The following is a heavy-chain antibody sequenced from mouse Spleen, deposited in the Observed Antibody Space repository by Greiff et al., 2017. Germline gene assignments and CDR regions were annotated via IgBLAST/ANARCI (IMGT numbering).Heavy chain of an antibody. Sequence: QVQLQQSGAELVKPGASVKISCKASGYAFSSYWMNWVKQRPGKGLEWIGQIYPGDGDTNYNGKFKGKATLTADKSSSTAYMQLSSLTSEDSAVYFCARSSDGYYGAWFAYWGQGTLVTVSA. CDR3: ARSSDGYYGAWFAY. CDR1: GYAFSSYW. V-gene: IGHV1-80*01. D-gene: IGHD2-3*01. CDR2: IYPGDGDT. J-gene: IGHJ3*01.